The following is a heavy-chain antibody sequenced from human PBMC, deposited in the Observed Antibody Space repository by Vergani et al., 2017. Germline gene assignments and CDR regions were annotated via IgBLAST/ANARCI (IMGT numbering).Heavy chain of an antibody. Sequence: QVQLQESGPGLVKPSETLSLTCSVSFDSIRNLYRNWIRQPPGKGLEWIGSIHYSENTNYNPSLKTRVTISVDTSKNQFSLTLTSVTAADTAVYYCASDTHSGQRADRWGQGILVTVTS. V-gene: IGHV4-59*11. D-gene: IGHD6-19*01. CDR3: ASDTHSGQRADR. J-gene: IGHJ5*02. CDR2: IHYSENT. CDR1: FDSIRNLY.